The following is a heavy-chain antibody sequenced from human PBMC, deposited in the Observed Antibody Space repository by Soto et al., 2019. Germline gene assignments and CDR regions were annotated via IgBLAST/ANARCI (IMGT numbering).Heavy chain of an antibody. D-gene: IGHD2-15*01. CDR1: GGTFSSYA. J-gene: IGHJ6*02. CDR3: ARSQGGSSSLDIYYYYYYGMDV. CDR2: IIPIFGTA. V-gene: IGHV1-69*01. Sequence: QVQLVQSGSEVKKPGSSLKVSCKAPGGTFSSYAISWLRQAPGQGLEWMGGIIPIFGTANYAQNFQGSVKTTADESTSTGHMELSSLRSEDTAVYYCARSQGGSSSLDIYYYYYYGMDVWGQGTKVTVSS.